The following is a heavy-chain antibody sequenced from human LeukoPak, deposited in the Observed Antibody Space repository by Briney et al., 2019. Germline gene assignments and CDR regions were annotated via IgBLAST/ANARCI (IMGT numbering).Heavy chain of an antibody. CDR2: ISRSGSTK. V-gene: IGHV3-11*01. J-gene: IGHJ6*03. CDR3: AKNPNDCSSTSCYGRGYYYYYMDV. CDR1: GFTFSDYN. Sequence: GGSLRLSCAASGFTFSDYNMRWIRQAPGKGLEWVSSISRSGSTKYYADSVKGRFTISRDNSKNTLYLQMNSLRAEGTAVYYCAKNPNDCSSTSCYGRGYYYYYMDVWGKGTTVTISS. D-gene: IGHD2-2*01.